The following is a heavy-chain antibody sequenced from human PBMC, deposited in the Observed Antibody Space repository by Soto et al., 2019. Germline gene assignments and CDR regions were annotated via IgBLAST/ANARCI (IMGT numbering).Heavy chain of an antibody. CDR1: GFSLSTSGVG. D-gene: IGHD6-19*01. CDR2: IYWDDDK. Sequence: QITLKESGPTLVKPTQTLTLTCTFSGFSLSTSGVGVGWIRQPPGKALEWLALIYWDDDKRCSPPLKSRLTITKDTSKDQVVLTMTNMDPVDTATYYCAHGSQQWLGWGEAAFDIWGQGTMVTVSS. J-gene: IGHJ3*02. CDR3: AHGSQQWLGWGEAAFDI. V-gene: IGHV2-5*02.